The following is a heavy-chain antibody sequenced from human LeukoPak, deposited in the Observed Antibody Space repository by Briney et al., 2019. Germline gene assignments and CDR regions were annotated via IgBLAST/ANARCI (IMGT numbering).Heavy chain of an antibody. J-gene: IGHJ4*02. CDR1: GYTFTSYY. CDR2: INPSGGST. CDR3: ARVGYYDSSGYYPLFDY. D-gene: IGHD3-22*01. Sequence: ASVKVSCKASGYTFTSYYMHWVRQAPGQGLEWMRIINPSGGSTSYAQKFQGRVTMTRDTSTSTVYMELSSLRSEDTAVYYCARVGYYDSSGYYPLFDYWGQGTLVTVSS. V-gene: IGHV1-46*01.